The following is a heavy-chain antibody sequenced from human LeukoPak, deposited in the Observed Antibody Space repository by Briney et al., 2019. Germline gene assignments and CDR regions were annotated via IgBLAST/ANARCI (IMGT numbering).Heavy chain of an antibody. CDR3: ARVGYYESSGYYEY. CDR2: INAGNGNT. Sequence: ASVTVSCTASGYTFTSYAMHWVRQAPGQRLEWMGWINAGNGNTKYSQKFQGRVTMTRDTSVSTVYMELSRLRSDDTAVYYCARVGYYESSGYYEYWGQGTLVTVSS. J-gene: IGHJ4*02. V-gene: IGHV1-3*01. CDR1: GYTFTSYA. D-gene: IGHD3-22*01.